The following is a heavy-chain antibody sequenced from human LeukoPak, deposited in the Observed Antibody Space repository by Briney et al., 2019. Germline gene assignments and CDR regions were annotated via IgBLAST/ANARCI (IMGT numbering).Heavy chain of an antibody. V-gene: IGHV3-23*01. J-gene: IGHJ4*02. D-gene: IGHD3-3*01. CDR1: GFTFDDYG. Sequence: GGSLRLSCAASGFTFDDYGMSWVRQAPGKGLEWVSAISGSGGSTYYADSVKGRFTISRDNSKNTLYLQMNSLRAEDTAVYYCAKVLRFLEWLPFDYWGQGTLVTVSS. CDR3: AKVLRFLEWLPFDY. CDR2: ISGSGGST.